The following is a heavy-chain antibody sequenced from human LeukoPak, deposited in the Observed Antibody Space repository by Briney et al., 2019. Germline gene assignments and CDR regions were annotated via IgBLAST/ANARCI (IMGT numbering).Heavy chain of an antibody. CDR1: GGSISSYY. CDR3: AREVYSYGPSRGYYFDY. Sequence: ASETLSLTCTVSGGSISSYYWSWIRQPPGKGLEWIGYIYYSGSTNYNPSLKSRVTISVDTSKNQFSLKLSSVTAADTAVYYCAREVYSYGPSRGYYFDYWGQGTLVTVSS. CDR2: IYYSGST. J-gene: IGHJ4*02. V-gene: IGHV4-59*01. D-gene: IGHD5-18*01.